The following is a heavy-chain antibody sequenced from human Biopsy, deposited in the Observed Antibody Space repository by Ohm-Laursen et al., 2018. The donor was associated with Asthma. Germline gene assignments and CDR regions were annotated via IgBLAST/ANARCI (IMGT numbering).Heavy chain of an antibody. CDR2: IIPIFGIT. Sequence: SSVKVSCKASGGTFSIYPITWVRQAPGHGLEWMGGIIPIFGITNYAQKFQGRFTITADESTSTAYMELSSLTSDDTAVYFCAREFVSGERRDPWHFGLDVWGQGTTVTVSS. V-gene: IGHV1-69*01. D-gene: IGHD3-10*01. J-gene: IGHJ6*02. CDR3: AREFVSGERRDPWHFGLDV. CDR1: GGTFSIYP.